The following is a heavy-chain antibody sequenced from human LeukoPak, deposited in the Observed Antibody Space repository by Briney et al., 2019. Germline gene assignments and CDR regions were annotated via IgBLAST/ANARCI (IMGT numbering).Heavy chain of an antibody. D-gene: IGHD3-10*01. Sequence: GGSLRLSCAASGFTFSSYWMHWVRQVPGKRLVWVSRANSDGSSTSYADSVKGRFTISRDNAKNTLYVQMNSLRAEDTAVYYCSTGSGHAFDIWGRGTMVTVSS. CDR3: STGSGHAFDI. J-gene: IGHJ3*02. CDR2: ANSDGSST. CDR1: GFTFSSYW. V-gene: IGHV3-74*01.